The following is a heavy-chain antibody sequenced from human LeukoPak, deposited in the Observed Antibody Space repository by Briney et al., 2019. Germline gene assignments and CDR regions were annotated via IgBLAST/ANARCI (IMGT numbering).Heavy chain of an antibody. J-gene: IGHJ4*02. CDR2: LYSGGSA. CDR1: GFTVSSNY. D-gene: IGHD2-15*01. Sequence: PGGSLRLSCTASGFTVSSNYMSWVRQAPGKGLEWVSTLYSGGSAYYADSVKGRFIVSRDDPKNTLFLQMNSLRDEDTAVYYCARDFSGYCSGGTCYFGYWGQGTLVTVSS. V-gene: IGHV3-66*01. CDR3: ARDFSGYCSGGTCYFGY.